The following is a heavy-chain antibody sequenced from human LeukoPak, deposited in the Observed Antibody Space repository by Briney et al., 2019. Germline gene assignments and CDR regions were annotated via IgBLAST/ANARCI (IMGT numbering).Heavy chain of an antibody. Sequence: GALVKPSCTASGYTFPGYYVHWVRQAPGPGLEGRGGIIPIFGTANYAQKCQGRVTITADESTSTAYMELSSLRSEDTAVYYCARGPQVGATNYYYYYMDVWGKGTTVTVSS. J-gene: IGHJ6*03. CDR3: ARGPQVGATNYYYYYMDV. D-gene: IGHD1-26*01. V-gene: IGHV1-69*13. CDR1: GYTFPGYY. CDR2: IIPIFGTA.